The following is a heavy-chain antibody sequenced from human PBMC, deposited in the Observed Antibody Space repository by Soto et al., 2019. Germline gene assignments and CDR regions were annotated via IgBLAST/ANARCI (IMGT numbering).Heavy chain of an antibody. Sequence: QVQLVESGGGVVQPGTSLRLSCVASGFSISNFPRYWVRRAPGKGLEWVAVVSKDENDRSYADSMKGRFTISRDSSKNTLYLQIDGLTIEDTAVYHCARDRYWTFDYWGQGTLVTVPS. D-gene: IGHD3-16*02. V-gene: IGHV3-30-3*01. CDR1: GFSISNFP. J-gene: IGHJ4*02. CDR2: VSKDENDR. CDR3: ARDRYWTFDY.